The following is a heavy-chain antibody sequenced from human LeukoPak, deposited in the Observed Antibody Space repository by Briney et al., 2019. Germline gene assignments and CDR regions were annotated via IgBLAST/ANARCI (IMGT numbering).Heavy chain of an antibody. V-gene: IGHV1-69*01. D-gene: IGHD3-16*01. CDR1: GGTFSSYA. J-gene: IGHJ4*02. CDR2: IIPIFGTA. CDR3: ARESRGGGNTYFDY. Sequence: ASVKVSCKASGGTFSSYAISWVRQAPGQGLEWMGGIIPIFGTANYAQKFQGRVTITADESTSTAYMELSSLRSEDTAVYYCARESRGGGNTYFDYWGQGTLVTVSS.